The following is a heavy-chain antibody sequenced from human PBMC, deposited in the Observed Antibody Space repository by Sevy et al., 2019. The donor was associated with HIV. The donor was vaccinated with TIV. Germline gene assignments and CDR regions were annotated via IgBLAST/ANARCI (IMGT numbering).Heavy chain of an antibody. CDR2: ISAGEDRR. V-gene: IGHV3-23*01. Sequence: GGSLRLSCAASGLSVSSSVMNWVRQAPGKGLEWVSGISAGEDRRYYVDSVKGRFSISRDNSKNELYLIVNRVRPEDTAVYLCANGSAPGGWLGPWGQGALVTVSS. CDR1: GLSVSSSV. D-gene: IGHD3-10*01. CDR3: ANGSAPGGWLGP. J-gene: IGHJ5*02.